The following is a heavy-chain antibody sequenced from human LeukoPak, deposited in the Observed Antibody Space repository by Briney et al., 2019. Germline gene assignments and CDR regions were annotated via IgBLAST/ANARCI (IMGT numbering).Heavy chain of an antibody. CDR3: AKALKRDRYFDRFDY. CDR2: ISYDGSNK. Sequence: GGSLRLSCAASGFTFSSYAMHWVRQAPGKGLEWVAVISYDGSNKYYADSVKGRFTISRDNSKNTLYLQMNSLRAEDTAVYYCAKALKRDRYFDRFDYWGQGTLVTVSS. D-gene: IGHD3-9*01. V-gene: IGHV3-30-3*01. J-gene: IGHJ4*02. CDR1: GFTFSSYA.